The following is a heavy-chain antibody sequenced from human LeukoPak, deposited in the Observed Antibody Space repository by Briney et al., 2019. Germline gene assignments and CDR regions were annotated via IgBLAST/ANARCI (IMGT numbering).Heavy chain of an antibody. CDR3: ARARKASYYDFWSGYELGGYYFDY. D-gene: IGHD3-3*01. CDR2: IYSDNT. CDR1: GFTVSSNS. Sequence: GGSLRLSCTVSGFTVSSNSMSWVRQAPGKGLEWVSFIYSDNTHYSDSVKGRFTISRDNAKNSLYLQMNSLRAEDTALYYCARARKASYYDFWSGYELGGYYFDYWGQGTLVTVSS. J-gene: IGHJ4*02. V-gene: IGHV3-53*01.